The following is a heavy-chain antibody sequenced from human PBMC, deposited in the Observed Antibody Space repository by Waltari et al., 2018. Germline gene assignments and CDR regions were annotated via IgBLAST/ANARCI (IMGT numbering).Heavy chain of an antibody. D-gene: IGHD3-16*02. CDR3: AKVEGGIVTRYYALDI. V-gene: IGHV3-23*01. CDR2: ISSSTSST. J-gene: IGHJ3*02. Sequence: EVQLLESGGGLVQPGGSLRLSCAASGFTFGNSALSWVRQAPGKGLEWISGISSSTSSTYYADSVKGRFTISRDNSKNTLYLQMNSLRVEDTAVYFCAKVEGGIVTRYYALDIWGQGTMVTVSS. CDR1: GFTFGNSA.